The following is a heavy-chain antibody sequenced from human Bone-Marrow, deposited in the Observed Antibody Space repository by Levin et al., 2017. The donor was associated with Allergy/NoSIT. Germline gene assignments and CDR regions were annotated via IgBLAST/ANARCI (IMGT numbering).Heavy chain of an antibody. CDR1: GFTFSSYA. J-gene: IGHJ4*02. CDR3: ARPILRYVDWLADY. CDR2: ISYDGSNK. Sequence: GGSLRLSCAASGFTFSSYAMHWVRQAPGKGLEWVAVISYDGSNKYYADSVKGRFTISRDNSKNTLYLQMNSLRAEDTAVYYCARPILRYVDWLADYWGQGTLVTVSS. V-gene: IGHV3-30-3*01. D-gene: IGHD3-9*01.